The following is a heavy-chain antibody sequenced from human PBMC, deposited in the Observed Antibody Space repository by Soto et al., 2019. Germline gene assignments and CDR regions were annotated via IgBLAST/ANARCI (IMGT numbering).Heavy chain of an antibody. J-gene: IGHJ4*02. Sequence: QVQLMQSGAEVKKPGASVRVSCKASGYTFTNYYVHWVRQAPGQGLEWMEFINPNGCSTSYAQKFQGRLTVTTDTSTRKVYMQLSSLRSEDTAVFYCARSAPYDYWGQGTLVTGSS. CDR3: ARSAPYDY. V-gene: IGHV1-46*01. CDR1: GYTFTNYY. CDR2: INPNGCST.